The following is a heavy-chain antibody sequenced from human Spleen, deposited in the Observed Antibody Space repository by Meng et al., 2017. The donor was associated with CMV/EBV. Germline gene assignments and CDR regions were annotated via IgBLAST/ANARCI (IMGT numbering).Heavy chain of an antibody. CDR1: GFTFSNYA. V-gene: IGHV3-23*01. Sequence: GESLKISCAASGFTFSNYAMSWVRQAPGKGLEWVSAISRSGGSTYYADSVKGRFTISRDKSKNTLYLQMNSLRAEDTAVYYCTTDLARRYYDSAGAHLAQTWGQGTLVTVSS. CDR2: ISRSGGST. CDR3: TTDLARRYYDSAGAHLAQT. J-gene: IGHJ5*02. D-gene: IGHD3-3*01.